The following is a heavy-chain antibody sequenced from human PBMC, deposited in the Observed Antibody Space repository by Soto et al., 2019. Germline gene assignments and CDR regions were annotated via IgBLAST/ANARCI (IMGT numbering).Heavy chain of an antibody. CDR2: IGAGGINI. Sequence: GGSLRLSCEASGFTFSDFVMNWVRQAPGKGLEWVSGIGAGGININYADSVKDRFTVSRDNSKNTVSLQMNSLRAEDTATYYCAKSTAGWYSFDYWGQGILVTVSS. CDR1: GFTFSDFV. D-gene: IGHD6-19*01. CDR3: AKSTAGWYSFDY. V-gene: IGHV3-23*01. J-gene: IGHJ4*02.